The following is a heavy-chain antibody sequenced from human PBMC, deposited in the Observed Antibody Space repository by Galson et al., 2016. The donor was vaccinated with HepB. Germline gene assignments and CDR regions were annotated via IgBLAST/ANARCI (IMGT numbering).Heavy chain of an antibody. D-gene: IGHD6-19*01. Sequence: ETLSLTCTVSGGSINIISFYWDWIRQPPGKGLKWIGSVYYSGSTNYNPSLKSRVTISEDTAKNQFSLKLNSVTAADTAVYFCARRHYSGWYNYFDFWGQGTLVTVSS. J-gene: IGHJ4*02. V-gene: IGHV4-39*01. CDR1: GGSINIISFY. CDR3: ARRHYSGWYNYFDF. CDR2: VYYSGST.